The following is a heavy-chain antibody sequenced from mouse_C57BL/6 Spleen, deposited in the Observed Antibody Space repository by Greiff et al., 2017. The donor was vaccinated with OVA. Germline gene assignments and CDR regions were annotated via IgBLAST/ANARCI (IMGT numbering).Heavy chain of an antibody. J-gene: IGHJ4*01. D-gene: IGHD1-1*01. V-gene: IGHV5-9-1*02. CDR3: TRDGYYGSSHYYAMDY. CDR2: ISSGGDYI. CDR1: GFTFSSYA. Sequence: EVQLVESGEGLVKPGGSLKLSCAASGFTFSSYAMSWVRQTPEKRLEWVAYISSGGDYIYYADTVKGRFTISRDNARNTLYLQMSSRKSEDTAMYYCTRDGYYGSSHYYAMDYWGQGTSVTVSS.